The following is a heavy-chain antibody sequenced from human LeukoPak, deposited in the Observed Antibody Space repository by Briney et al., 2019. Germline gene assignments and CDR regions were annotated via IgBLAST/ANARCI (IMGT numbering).Heavy chain of an antibody. D-gene: IGHD2-15*01. CDR3: AKGRGYCTGGSCYSDY. Sequence: PGGSLRLSCAASGFTFSSYAMSWVRQAPGKGLEWVSTISGSDGSTYYADSVKDRFTISRDNSKNTLYLQMNSLRVEDTAIYYCAKGRGYCTGGSCYSDYWGQGTLVTVSS. J-gene: IGHJ4*02. CDR2: ISGSDGST. CDR1: GFTFSSYA. V-gene: IGHV3-23*01.